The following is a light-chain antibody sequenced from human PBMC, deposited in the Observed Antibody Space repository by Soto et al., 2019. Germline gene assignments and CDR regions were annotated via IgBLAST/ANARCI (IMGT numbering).Light chain of an antibody. CDR2: KSC. CDR1: QTISSW. V-gene: IGKV1-5*03. J-gene: IGKJ1*01. CDR3: QHYNSYSEA. Sequence: VQMTHSPATLSGSVLYRVTITFLASQTISSWLSLYQQKPGKAPRLLIYKSCTLKSGVPSRFSGSGSGTEFTLTISSLQPDDFATYYCQHYNSYSEAFGQGTKVDTK.